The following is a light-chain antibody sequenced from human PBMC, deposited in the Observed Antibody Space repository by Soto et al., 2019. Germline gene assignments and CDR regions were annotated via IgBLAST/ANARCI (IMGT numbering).Light chain of an antibody. Sequence: PGDRATLSCRASQSVSSSNFAWYQQKPAQAPRLLIYGASRRAPGIPERFSGGGSGTDFTLTISRLEPEDFAVYYCQLYGISPHFGQGTRLEIK. CDR3: QLYGISPH. V-gene: IGKV3-20*01. CDR2: GAS. CDR1: QSVSSSN. J-gene: IGKJ5*01.